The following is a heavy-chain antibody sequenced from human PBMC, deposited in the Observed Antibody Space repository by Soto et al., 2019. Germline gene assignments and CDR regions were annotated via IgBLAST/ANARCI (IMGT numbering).Heavy chain of an antibody. Sequence: VGSLRLSCAASGLTVSSSYMSWARQAPGKSLNCGTVIYTQRCKYNANTVTGESTITTDISTNIVKLQMSSVKDEDTAFSYCARAREPEYSSDICLDVWGQGAMVTVSS. D-gene: IGHD5-18*01. CDR1: GLTVSSSY. CDR3: ARAREPEYSSDICLDV. V-gene: IGHV3-66*01. J-gene: IGHJ6*02. CDR2: IYTQRCK.